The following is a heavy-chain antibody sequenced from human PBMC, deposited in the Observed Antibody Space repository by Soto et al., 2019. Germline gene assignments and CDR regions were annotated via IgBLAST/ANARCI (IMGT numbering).Heavy chain of an antibody. CDR1: GDSVSSNSAA. J-gene: IGHJ4*02. CDR2: TYYRSKWYN. D-gene: IGHD5-12*01. V-gene: IGHV6-1*01. CDR3: ARASGYSGYDFAAFDY. Sequence: SQTHSPTCAISGDSVSSNSAAWNWIRQSPSRGLEWLGRTYYRSKWYNDYAVSVKSRITINPDTSKNQFSLQLNSVTPEDTAVYYCARASGYSGYDFAAFDYWGQGTLVTVSS.